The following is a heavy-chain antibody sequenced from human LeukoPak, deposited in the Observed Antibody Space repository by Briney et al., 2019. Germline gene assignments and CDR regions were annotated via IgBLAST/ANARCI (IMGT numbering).Heavy chain of an antibody. Sequence: ASVKVSCKVSGCTLTELSMHWVRQAPGKGLEWMGGFDPEDGETIYAQKFQGRVTMTEDTSTDTAYMELSSLRSEDTAVYYCATDFWSGFRGTYYMDVWGKGTTVTVSS. CDR3: ATDFWSGFRGTYYMDV. D-gene: IGHD3-3*01. CDR1: GCTLTELS. V-gene: IGHV1-24*01. J-gene: IGHJ6*03. CDR2: FDPEDGET.